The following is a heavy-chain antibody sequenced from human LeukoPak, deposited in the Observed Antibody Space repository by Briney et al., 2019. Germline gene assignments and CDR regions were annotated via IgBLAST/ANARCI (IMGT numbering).Heavy chain of an antibody. D-gene: IGHD3-22*01. CDR3: ARHLINESSGYYSFDY. J-gene: IGHJ4*02. V-gene: IGHV5-10-1*01. Sequence: GESLKISCKGSGYSFTSYWISWLRQMPGKGLEWMGRIDPSDSYTNYSPSFQGHVTISADKSISTAYLQWSSLKASDTAMYYCARHLINESSGYYSFDYWGQGTLVTVSS. CDR1: GYSFTSYW. CDR2: IDPSDSYT.